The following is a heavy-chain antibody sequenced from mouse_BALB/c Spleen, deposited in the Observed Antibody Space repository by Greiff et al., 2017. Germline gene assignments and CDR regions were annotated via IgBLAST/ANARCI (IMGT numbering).Heavy chain of an antibody. CDR3: ARGNYRYYFDY. V-gene: IGHV1S135*01. D-gene: IGHD2-1*01. Sequence: VQLQQSGPELGKPGASVKISCKASGYSFTGYNMYWVKQRHRKSLEWIGYIDPYNGGTSYNQKSKGKATLTVDKSSSTAYMHLNSLTSEDSAIYYCARGNYRYYFDYWGQGTTLTVSS. CDR2: IDPYNGGT. CDR1: GYSFTGYN. J-gene: IGHJ2*01.